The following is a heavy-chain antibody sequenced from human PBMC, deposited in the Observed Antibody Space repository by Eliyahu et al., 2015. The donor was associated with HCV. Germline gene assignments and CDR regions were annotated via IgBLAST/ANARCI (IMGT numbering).Heavy chain of an antibody. CDR2: INPSGGST. CDR1: GYTFTSYY. CDR3: ARGGDGYNYAIYWYFDL. D-gene: IGHD5-24*01. V-gene: IGHV1-46*01. Sequence: QVQLVQSGAEVKKPGASVKVSCKASGYTFTSYYMHWVRQAPGQGLEWMGIINPSGGSTSYAQKFQGRVTMTRDTSTSTVYMELSSLRSEDTAVYYCARGGDGYNYAIYWYFDLWGRGTLVTVSS. J-gene: IGHJ2*01.